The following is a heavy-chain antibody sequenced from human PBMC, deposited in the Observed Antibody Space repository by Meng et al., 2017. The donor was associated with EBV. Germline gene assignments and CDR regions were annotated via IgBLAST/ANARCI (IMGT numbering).Heavy chain of an antibody. D-gene: IGHD1-14*01. J-gene: IGHJ5*02. CDR1: GFTFSNYG. Sequence: QESLGESGGGVVQPGRSLRLSCAASGFTFSNYGFHWVRQAPGKGPEWVAIIPSDASHNKYYADSVKGRFTISRDNSKNTLYLQMNSLRTEDTAVYYCAKDLSGRFDPWGQGTLVTVSS. CDR3: AKDLSGRFDP. V-gene: IGHV3-30*18. CDR2: IPSDASHNK.